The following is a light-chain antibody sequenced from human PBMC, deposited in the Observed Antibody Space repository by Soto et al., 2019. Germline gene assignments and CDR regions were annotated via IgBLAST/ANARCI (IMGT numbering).Light chain of an antibody. Sequence: DIVMTQTPLSSPVTLGQPASISCRSSQSLVHSDGHTYLSWLHQRPGQPPRVLIYKVSNRFSGVPDRFSGSGAGTDFSLKISRVEAEDVGVYYCMQATQSPRTVGQGTKVEIE. CDR2: KVS. CDR1: QSLVHSDGHTY. CDR3: MQATQSPRT. V-gene: IGKV2-24*01. J-gene: IGKJ1*01.